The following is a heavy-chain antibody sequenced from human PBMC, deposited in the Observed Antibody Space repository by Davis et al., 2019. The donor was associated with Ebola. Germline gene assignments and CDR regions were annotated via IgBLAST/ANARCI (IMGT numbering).Heavy chain of an antibody. D-gene: IGHD4-17*01. Sequence: GGSLRLSCAASGFTFRDYTMNWVRQAPGMGLEWVSAISGYTNYIYYADSVKGRFTITRDNVKNSLYLQMNSLRAEDTAVYYCTREYGDYLLDYWGQGTLVTVSS. V-gene: IGHV3-21*01. CDR1: GFTFRDYT. CDR2: ISGYTNYI. CDR3: TREYGDYLLDY. J-gene: IGHJ4*02.